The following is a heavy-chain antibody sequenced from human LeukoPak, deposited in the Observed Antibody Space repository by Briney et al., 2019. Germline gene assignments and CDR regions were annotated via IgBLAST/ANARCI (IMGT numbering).Heavy chain of an antibody. V-gene: IGHV3-11*05. J-gene: IGHJ4*02. Sequence: PGGSLRLSCAASGFTFSDYYMSWIRQAPGKGLEWVSYISSSSSYTNYADSVKGRFTISRDNAKNSLYLQMNSLRAEDTAIYYCAKDPTTVVTPYYFDYWGQGTLVTVSS. D-gene: IGHD4-23*01. CDR2: ISSSSSYT. CDR3: AKDPTTVVTPYYFDY. CDR1: GFTFSDYY.